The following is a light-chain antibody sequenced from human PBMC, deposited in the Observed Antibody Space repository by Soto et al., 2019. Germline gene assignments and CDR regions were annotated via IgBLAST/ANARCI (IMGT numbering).Light chain of an antibody. CDR1: QGISSY. CDR3: QQLNSYPIT. V-gene: IGKV1-9*01. CDR2: AAS. J-gene: IGKJ5*01. Sequence: DIQLTQSPSCLSASVGDRVTITCRASQGISSYLAWYQQTPGKAPKLLIYAASTLQSGVPSRFSGSGSGTEFTLTISRLQPEDFATYYCQQLNSYPITFGHGTRLEIK.